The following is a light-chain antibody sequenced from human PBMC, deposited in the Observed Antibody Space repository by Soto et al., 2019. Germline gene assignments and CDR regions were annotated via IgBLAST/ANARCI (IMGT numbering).Light chain of an antibody. CDR2: GVT. V-gene: IGLV2-14*01. CDR3: SSYSRSDTLV. CDR1: NSDIGDYNY. Sequence: QSALTQPASVFGSPGQSITISCTGSNSDIGDYNYVSWYQQDPGKAPKLVIYGVTNRPSGVSNRFSGSKSGNTASLTISGLQAEDEADYYCSSYSRSDTLVFGGGTKLTVL. J-gene: IGLJ3*02.